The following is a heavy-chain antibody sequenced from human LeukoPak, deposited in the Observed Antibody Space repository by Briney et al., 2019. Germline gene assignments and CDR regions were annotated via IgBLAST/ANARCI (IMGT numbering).Heavy chain of an antibody. V-gene: IGHV4-31*03. D-gene: IGHD2-2*01. J-gene: IGHJ6*03. Sequence: SETLSLTCTVSGGSISSGGYYWSWIRQHPGKGLEWIGYIYYSGSTYYNPSLKSRVTISVDTSKNQFSLKLCSVTAADTAVYYCARVSLGGSTSCCGYYYYMDVWGKGTTVTVSS. CDR2: IYYSGST. CDR3: ARVSLGGSTSCCGYYYYMDV. CDR1: GGSISSGGYY.